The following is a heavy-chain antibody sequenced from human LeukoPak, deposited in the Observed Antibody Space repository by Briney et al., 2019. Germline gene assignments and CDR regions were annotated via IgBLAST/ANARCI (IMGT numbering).Heavy chain of an antibody. D-gene: IGHD3-22*01. Sequence: PGGSLRLSCAASGFTFSSYAMSCVRQSPGKGREWVSAISGSGGSTYYADSVKGRFTISRDNSKNTLYLQMNSLRAEDTAVYYCAKPSMIVVVITPFDYWGQGTLVTVSS. CDR2: ISGSGGST. J-gene: IGHJ4*02. V-gene: IGHV3-23*01. CDR3: AKPSMIVVVITPFDY. CDR1: GFTFSSYA.